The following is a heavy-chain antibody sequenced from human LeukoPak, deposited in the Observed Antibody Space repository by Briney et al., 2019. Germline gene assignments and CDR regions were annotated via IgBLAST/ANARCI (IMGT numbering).Heavy chain of an antibody. CDR2: MYSGGST. D-gene: IGHD3-10*01. CDR3: AKDFTTYYYGSGSHTS. Sequence: PGGSLRLSCAASGFTVGSNYMSWVRQAPGRGLEWVAVMYSGGSTYYADSVKGRFTISRDNSKNTLYLQMNSLRAEDTAVYYCAKDFTTYYYGSGSHTSWGQGTLVTVSS. J-gene: IGHJ5*02. CDR1: GFTVGSNY. V-gene: IGHV3-66*01.